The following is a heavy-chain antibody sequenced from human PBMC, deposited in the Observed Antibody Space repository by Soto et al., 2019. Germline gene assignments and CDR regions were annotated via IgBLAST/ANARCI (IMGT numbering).Heavy chain of an antibody. Sequence: QVQLQESGPGLVKPSQTLSLTCTVSGGSISSGGYYWSWIRQHPGQGLEWIGYIYYSGSAYYNPSLKSRVTIPVDTSKNQSSLKLSSVSAADTAVYYCARVRDSVGISVPALFDYWGQGTLVTVSS. J-gene: IGHJ4*02. CDR3: ARVRDSVGISVPALFDY. CDR1: GGSISSGGYY. V-gene: IGHV4-31*03. CDR2: IYYSGSA. D-gene: IGHD3-10*01.